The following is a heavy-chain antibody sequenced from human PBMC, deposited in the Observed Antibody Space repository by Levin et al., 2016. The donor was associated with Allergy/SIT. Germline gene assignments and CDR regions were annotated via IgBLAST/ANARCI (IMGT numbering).Heavy chain of an antibody. D-gene: IGHD2-15*01. CDR3: ATLGGDCSGSDCWYFAY. J-gene: IGHJ4*02. V-gene: IGHV3-53*01. CDR2: IYSGGST. Sequence: WIRQPSGKGLEWVSVIYSGGSTYYADSVKGRFTISRDNSKNTLYLQMNSLRAEDTAVYYCATLGGDCSGSDCWYFAYWAREPWSPSPQ.